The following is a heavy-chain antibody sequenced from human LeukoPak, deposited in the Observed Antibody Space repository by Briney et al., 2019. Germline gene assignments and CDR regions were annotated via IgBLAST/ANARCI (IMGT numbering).Heavy chain of an antibody. CDR1: GFTFSSYG. CDR3: ARDQGISXGXSSXFDY. J-gene: IGHJ4*01. D-gene: IGHD3-22*01. V-gene: IGHV3-33*01. CDR2: IWFDGSNK. Sequence: GGSLRLSCAASGFTFSSYGMHSVRQAPGKGLEWEAVIWFDGSNKNYAHSVKGRFTISIDNSKNTLYQKMNSPRAEDTAVYYCARDQGISXGXSSXFDYWGXGTLVTVS.